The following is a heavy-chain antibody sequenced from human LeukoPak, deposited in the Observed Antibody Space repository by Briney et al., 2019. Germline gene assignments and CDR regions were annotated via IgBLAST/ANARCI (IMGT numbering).Heavy chain of an antibody. CDR1: GYTFTSYG. Sequence: ASVKVSCKASGYTFTSYGISWVRQAPGQGLEWMGWISAYNGNTNYAQKLQGRVTMTTDTSTSTAYMELRSLRSDDTAVYYCARSLGSGSYYYYYYMDDWGKGTTVTVSS. V-gene: IGHV1-18*01. CDR2: ISAYNGNT. CDR3: ARSLGSGSYYYYYYMDD. D-gene: IGHD1-26*01. J-gene: IGHJ6*03.